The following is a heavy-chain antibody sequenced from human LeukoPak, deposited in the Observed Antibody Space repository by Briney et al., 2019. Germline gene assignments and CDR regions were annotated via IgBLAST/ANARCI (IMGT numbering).Heavy chain of an antibody. J-gene: IGHJ5*02. CDR2: INHSGST. V-gene: IGHV4-34*01. CDR3: ARSSWFGVFDP. CDR1: GGSFSGYY. D-gene: IGHD3-10*01. Sequence: SETLSLTCAVYGGSFSGYYWSWIRQPPGKGLEWIGEINHSGSTNCNPSLKSRVTISVDTSKNQFSLKLSSVTAADTAVYYCARSSWFGVFDPWGQGTLVTVSS.